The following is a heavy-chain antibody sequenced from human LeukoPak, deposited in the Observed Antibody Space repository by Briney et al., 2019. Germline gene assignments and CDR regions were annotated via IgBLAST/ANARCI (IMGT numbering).Heavy chain of an antibody. CDR2: TYPGDSDT. V-gene: IGHV5-51*01. Sequence: HGESLKISCKGSEYSFTNYWIGWVRQMPGKGLEWMGITYPGDSDTRYSPSFQGQVTISADRSISTAYLQWSSLKASDTAMYYCARHRRSSIYSSFDYWGQGTLVTVSS. CDR1: EYSFTNYW. CDR3: ARHRRSSIYSSFDY. J-gene: IGHJ4*02. D-gene: IGHD4-11*01.